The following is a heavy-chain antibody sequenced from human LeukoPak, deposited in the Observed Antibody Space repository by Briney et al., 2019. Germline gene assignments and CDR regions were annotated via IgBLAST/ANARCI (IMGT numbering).Heavy chain of an antibody. CDR3: ARVPFLRYDLWSGYPVYMDV. J-gene: IGHJ6*03. CDR2: INHSGST. CDR1: GGSFSGYY. V-gene: IGHV4-34*01. D-gene: IGHD3-3*01. Sequence: SETLSLTCAVYGGSFSGYYWSWIRQPPGKGLEWIGEINHSGSTNYNPSLKSRVTISVDTSKNQFSLKLSSVTAADTAVYYCARVPFLRYDLWSGYPVYMDVWGKGTTVTVSS.